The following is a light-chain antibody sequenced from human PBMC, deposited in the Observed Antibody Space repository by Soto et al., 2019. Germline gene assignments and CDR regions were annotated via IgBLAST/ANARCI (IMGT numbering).Light chain of an antibody. V-gene: IGLV2-23*01. J-gene: IGLJ1*01. CDR1: SSDVGTYNL. CDR3: CSYVGSSTYV. CDR2: EGT. Sequence: QSALTQPASVSGSPGQSITISCTGTSSDVGTYNLLSWYQQHPGKAPKLMVYEGTKRPSGVSNRFSGSKSGNTASLTISGLQAEDEADYYCCSYVGSSTYVFGTGTKVTVL.